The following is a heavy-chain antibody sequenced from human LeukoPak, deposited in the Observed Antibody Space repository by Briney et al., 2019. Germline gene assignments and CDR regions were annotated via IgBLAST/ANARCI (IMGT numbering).Heavy chain of an antibody. V-gene: IGHV3-21*01. D-gene: IGHD4-17*01. Sequence: GSLRLSCAASGFTFSSYNMNWVRQAPGKGLEWVSSISSSSSYIYYADSVKGRFTISRDNAKNSLYLQMNSLRAEDTAVYYCARDSRGDYGDYVEYFQHWGQGTLVTVSS. CDR1: GFTFSSYN. CDR2: ISSSSSYI. CDR3: ARDSRGDYGDYVEYFQH. J-gene: IGHJ1*01.